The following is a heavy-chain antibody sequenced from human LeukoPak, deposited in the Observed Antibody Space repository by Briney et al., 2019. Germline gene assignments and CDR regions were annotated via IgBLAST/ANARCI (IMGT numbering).Heavy chain of an antibody. CDR1: GDSVSSNSVA. D-gene: IGHD3-3*01. V-gene: IGHV6-1*01. CDR2: TYYRSQQWYS. CDR3: GRETDFGVVTN. J-gene: IGHJ4*02. Sequence: SQTLSLTCAISGDSVSSNSVAWNWIRQSPSRGLEWLGRTYYRSQQWYSDYAPSVKGRITINADTSQNQFSLHLNSVTPEDTAVYYCGRETDFGVVTNWGQGTLVTVSS.